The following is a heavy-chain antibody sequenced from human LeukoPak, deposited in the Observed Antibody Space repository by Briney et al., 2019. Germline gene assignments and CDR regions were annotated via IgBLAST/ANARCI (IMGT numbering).Heavy chain of an antibody. V-gene: IGHV3-53*01. CDR2: IYSGGST. D-gene: IGHD5-18*01. Sequence: GGSLRLSCAASGFTVSSNYMNWVRQAPGGGLEWVSVIYSGGSTYYADSVKGRFTISRDNSKNTLYLQMNSLRAEDTAVYYCARDPIHDYWGQGTLVTVSS. J-gene: IGHJ4*02. CDR3: ARDPIHDY. CDR1: GFTVSSNY.